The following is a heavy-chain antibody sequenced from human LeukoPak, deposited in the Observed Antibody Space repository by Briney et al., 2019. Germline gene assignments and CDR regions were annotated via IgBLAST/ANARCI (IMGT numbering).Heavy chain of an antibody. CDR1: GFTFSSYS. D-gene: IGHD1-1*01. J-gene: IGHJ4*02. Sequence: SGGSLRLSCAASGFTFSSYSMNWVRQAPGKGLEWVSSISSSSSYIYYADSVKGRFTISRDNAKNSLCLQMNSLRAEDTAVYYCARVVYTMAPDYWGQGTLVTVSS. CDR2: ISSSSSYI. V-gene: IGHV3-21*01. CDR3: ARVVYTMAPDY.